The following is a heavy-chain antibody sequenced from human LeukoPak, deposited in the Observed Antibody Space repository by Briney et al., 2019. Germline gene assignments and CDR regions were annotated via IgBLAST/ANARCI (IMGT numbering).Heavy chain of an antibody. Sequence: GGSLRLSCAASGFTFSSYGMHWVRQAPGKGLEWVAVIWYDGSNKYYADSVKGRFTISRDNSKNTLYLQMNSLRAEDTAVYYCARGGSSSWYWGQTSGWGQGTLVTVSS. D-gene: IGHD6-13*01. CDR3: ARGGSSSWYWGQTSG. V-gene: IGHV3-33*08. J-gene: IGHJ4*02. CDR2: IWYDGSNK. CDR1: GFTFSSYG.